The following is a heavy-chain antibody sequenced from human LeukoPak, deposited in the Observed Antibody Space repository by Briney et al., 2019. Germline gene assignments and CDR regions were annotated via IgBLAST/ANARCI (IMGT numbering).Heavy chain of an antibody. CDR2: IYYSGST. J-gene: IGHJ4*02. CDR3: ARHPLLYCSSISCLYYFDY. V-gene: IGHV4-39*01. Sequence: PSQTLSLTCSVSGGSVTSADYYWGWIRQPPGKGLEWIGSIYYSGSTYYNPSLKSRVTISVDTSKNQFSLKLSSVTAADTTVYFCARHPLLYCSSISCLYYFDYWGQGTLVTVSS. D-gene: IGHD2-2*01. CDR1: GGSVTSADYY.